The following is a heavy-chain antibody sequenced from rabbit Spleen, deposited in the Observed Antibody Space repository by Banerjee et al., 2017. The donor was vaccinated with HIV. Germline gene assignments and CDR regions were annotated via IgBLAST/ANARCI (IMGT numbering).Heavy chain of an antibody. D-gene: IGHD6-1*01. CDR3: ARAAAASFSSYGMDL. J-gene: IGHJ6*01. Sequence: QQQLVESGGDLVKPGASPTLTCRGSGLDFSTSYWICWGRQAPGKGLEWISCIAGGSSAFPYLASSAQARFTISKPSSTTLPLQITSMTVADTATYFCARAAAASFSSYGMDLWGPGTLITVS. CDR1: GLDFSTSYW. CDR2: IAGGSSAFP. V-gene: IGHV1S45*01.